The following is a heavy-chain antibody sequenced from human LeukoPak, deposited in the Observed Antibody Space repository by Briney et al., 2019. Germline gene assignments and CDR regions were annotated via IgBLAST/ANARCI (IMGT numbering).Heavy chain of an antibody. Sequence: PGGSLRLFCAASGFTFRNYWMGWVRQAPGKGLEWVANTKPDGSAEYYADSVRGRFTTSRDNANNFLYLQMNRLRAEDTAVYYCARGGGLNTNFDYWGQGTLVTVSS. CDR3: ARGGGLNTNFDY. CDR2: TKPDGSAE. D-gene: IGHD2-15*01. CDR1: GFTFRNYW. J-gene: IGHJ4*02. V-gene: IGHV3-7*01.